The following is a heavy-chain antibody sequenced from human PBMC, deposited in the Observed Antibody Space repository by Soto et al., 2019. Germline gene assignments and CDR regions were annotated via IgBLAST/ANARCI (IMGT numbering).Heavy chain of an antibody. D-gene: IGHD3-16*01. CDR2: ISYDGSNK. CDR3: ARDITSELGAYDY. J-gene: IGHJ4*02. V-gene: IGHV3-30-3*01. Sequence: QVQLVESGGGVVQPGRSLRLSCAASGFTFSSYAMHWVRQAPGKGLEWVAVISYDGSNKYYADSVKGRFTISRDNAKNTLYLQMNSLRAEDTAVYYCARDITSELGAYDYWGQGTLVTVSS. CDR1: GFTFSSYA.